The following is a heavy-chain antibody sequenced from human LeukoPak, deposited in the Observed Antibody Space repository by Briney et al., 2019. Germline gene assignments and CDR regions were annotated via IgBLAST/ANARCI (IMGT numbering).Heavy chain of an antibody. CDR3: AKEPTPGGAFYFDY. D-gene: IGHD3-10*01. V-gene: IGHV3-23*01. Sequence: GGSLRLSCAASGFTFSSYAMSWVRQAPGKGLEWVSPISDSGGSTYFADSVKGRFTISRDNSKNTLYLQMNSLRAEDTALYYCAKEPTPGGAFYFDYWGQGTLVTVSS. CDR1: GFTFSSYA. CDR2: ISDSGGST. J-gene: IGHJ4*02.